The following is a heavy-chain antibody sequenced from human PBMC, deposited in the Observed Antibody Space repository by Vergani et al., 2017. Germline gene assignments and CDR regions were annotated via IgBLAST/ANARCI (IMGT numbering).Heavy chain of an antibody. CDR3: VRDPWESGGPYSGC. Sequence: QVQLQESGPGLVKPSETLSLTCTVSGGSISSYYWSWIRQPPGKGLEWMGYIYYSGSTNYNPSLKSRVTISVDTSKNQFSLKLSSVTAADTAVYYCVRDPWESGGPYSGCWGRGTLVSVSS. D-gene: IGHD2-15*01. V-gene: IGHV4-59*01. CDR1: GGSISSYY. J-gene: IGHJ4*02. CDR2: IYYSGST.